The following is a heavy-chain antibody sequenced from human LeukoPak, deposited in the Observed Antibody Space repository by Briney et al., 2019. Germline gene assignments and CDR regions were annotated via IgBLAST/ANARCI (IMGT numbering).Heavy chain of an antibody. CDR3: ARPGWELLDDAFDI. D-gene: IGHD1-26*01. V-gene: IGHV4-39*01. CDR2: IYYSGST. Sequence: PETLSLTRTVSRGAISSSSYYRGWIRQPPGKRLEWVGSIYYSGSTYYNPSLKSRDTISVDTSKNQFSLKLSSVTAADTAVYYCARPGWELLDDAFDIWGQGTMVTVSS. J-gene: IGHJ3*02. CDR1: RGAISSSSYY.